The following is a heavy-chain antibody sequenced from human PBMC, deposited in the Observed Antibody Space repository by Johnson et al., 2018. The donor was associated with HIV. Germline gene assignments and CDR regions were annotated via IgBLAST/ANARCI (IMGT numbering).Heavy chain of an antibody. J-gene: IGHJ3*02. V-gene: IGHV3-20*04. CDR3: ARACRDGYTCDAFDI. CDR1: GFTFDDYG. D-gene: IGHD5-24*01. CDR2: INWNGGST. Sequence: VQLVESGGGVVRPGGSLRLACAASGFTFDDYGMSWVRQAPGKGLEWVSGINWNGGSTGYADSVRGRFTISRDNSKNTLYLQMNSLRAEDTAVYYCARACRDGYTCDAFDIWGQGTMVTVSS.